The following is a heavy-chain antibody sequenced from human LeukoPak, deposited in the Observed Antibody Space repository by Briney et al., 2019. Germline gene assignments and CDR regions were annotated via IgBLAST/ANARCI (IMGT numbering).Heavy chain of an antibody. CDR1: SLTLRCCR. CDR3: ATDRLKSGSYYFDY. D-gene: IGHD1-26*01. V-gene: IGHV3-48*01. J-gene: IGHJ4*02. CDR2: ISGRSSTI. Sequence: PGGSLRLSCSASSLTLRCCRMDWDCQAPGKGLEWVSYISGRSSTIYYADSVKGRFTIYRDNAKSSMYLQMNSLRAEAPAVYSCATDRLKSGSYYFDYWGQGTLVTVSS.